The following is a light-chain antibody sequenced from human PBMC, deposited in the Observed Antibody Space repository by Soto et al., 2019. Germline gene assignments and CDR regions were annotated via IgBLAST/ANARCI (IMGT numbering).Light chain of an antibody. CDR2: AAS. Sequence: DIQMTQSPSSLSASEGDRVTITCRASQSISSYLNWYQQKPGKAPKLLIYAASSLQSGVPSRFSGSGSGTDFTLTISSLQPEDFATYYCQQNDTFGQGTDWRL. V-gene: IGKV1-39*01. CDR1: QSISSY. J-gene: IGKJ5*01. CDR3: QQNDT.